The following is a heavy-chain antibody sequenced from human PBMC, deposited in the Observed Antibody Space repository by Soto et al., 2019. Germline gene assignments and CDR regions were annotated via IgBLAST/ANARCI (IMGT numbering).Heavy chain of an antibody. D-gene: IGHD3-22*01. V-gene: IGHV1-69*13. J-gene: IGHJ3*02. CDR3: ASRGYYDSSGYHAFDI. CDR2: IIPIFGTA. Sequence: GASVKVSCKASGGTFSSYAISWVRQAPGQGLEWMGGIIPIFGTANYAQKFQGRVTITADESTSTAYMELSSLRAEDTAVYYCASRGYYDSSGYHAFDIWGQGTMVTVSS. CDR1: GGTFSSYA.